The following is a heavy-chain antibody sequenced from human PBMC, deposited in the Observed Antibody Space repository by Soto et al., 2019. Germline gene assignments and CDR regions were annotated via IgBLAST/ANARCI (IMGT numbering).Heavy chain of an antibody. CDR1: GGSISSYY. Sequence: SETLSLTCTVSGGSISSYYWSWIRQPPGKGLEWIGYIYYSGSTNYNPSLKSRVTISVDTSKNQFSLKLSSVTAADTAVYYCARAYSSSSYGLFDYWGQGTLVTVSS. CDR3: ARAYSSSSYGLFDY. V-gene: IGHV4-59*01. CDR2: IYYSGST. J-gene: IGHJ4*02. D-gene: IGHD6-13*01.